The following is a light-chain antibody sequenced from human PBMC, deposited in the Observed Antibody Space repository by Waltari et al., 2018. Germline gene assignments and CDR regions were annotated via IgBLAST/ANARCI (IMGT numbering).Light chain of an antibody. V-gene: IGLV4-69*01. J-gene: IGLJ3*02. CDR2: LNSDGSH. Sequence: QLVLTQSPSASASLGASVKLTCIQSSGHSSYAIAWHQQHPEKGPRYLMKLNSDGSHSKGDGIPDRFSGSSSGAERYLTISSLQSEDEADYYCQTWGTGIRVFGGGTKLTVL. CDR1: SGHSSYA. CDR3: QTWGTGIRV.